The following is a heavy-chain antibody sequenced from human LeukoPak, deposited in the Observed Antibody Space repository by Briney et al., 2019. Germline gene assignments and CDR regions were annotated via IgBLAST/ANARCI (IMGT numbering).Heavy chain of an antibody. CDR2: ISSSGSYI. V-gene: IGHV3-11*01. Sequence: GGSLRLSCAASGSTFSDYYMSWIRQAPGKGLEGVSYISSSGSYIYYGDSVKGRFTISRDNAKNSLYLQMISLRAEDTAVYYCAKDRGSSGWNGLDYSGQGTLVTVSS. J-gene: IGHJ4*02. CDR1: GSTFSDYY. CDR3: AKDRGSSGWNGLDY. D-gene: IGHD6-19*01.